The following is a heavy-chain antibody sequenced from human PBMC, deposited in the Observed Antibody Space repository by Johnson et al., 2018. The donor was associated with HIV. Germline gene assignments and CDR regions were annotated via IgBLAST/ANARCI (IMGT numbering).Heavy chain of an antibody. CDR2: ISHDGYNE. CDR1: GFTFSSYA. Sequence: QVQLVESGGGVVQPGRSLRLSCAASGFTFSSYAMHWARQAPGKGLEWVAVISHDGYNEDYGDSVKGRFTISRDNSKNSLYLQLNSLRPEDTAVFYCAREGRHYYDSSGHAFDIWGQGTMVTVSS. D-gene: IGHD3-22*01. V-gene: IGHV3-30*03. CDR3: AREGRHYYDSSGHAFDI. J-gene: IGHJ3*02.